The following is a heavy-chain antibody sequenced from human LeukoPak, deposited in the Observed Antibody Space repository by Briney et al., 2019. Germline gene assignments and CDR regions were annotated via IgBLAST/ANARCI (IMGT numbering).Heavy chain of an antibody. CDR1: GFSFNSYA. CDR2: ISATGGST. V-gene: IGHV3-23*01. CDR3: AREGGYCSGTSCYWFDP. J-gene: IGHJ5*02. D-gene: IGHD2-2*01. Sequence: GGSLRLSCAASGFSFNSYAMSWVRQAPGKGLEWVSGISATGGSTYHADSVKGRFTISRDNAKNSLYLQMNSLRAEDTAVYYCAREGGYCSGTSCYWFDPWGQGTLVTVSS.